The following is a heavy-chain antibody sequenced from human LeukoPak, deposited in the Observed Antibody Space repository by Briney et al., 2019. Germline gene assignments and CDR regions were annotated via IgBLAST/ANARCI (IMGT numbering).Heavy chain of an antibody. V-gene: IGHV1-69*13. CDR1: GGTFGSYA. J-gene: IGHJ4*02. CDR2: IITIFHTP. D-gene: IGHD3-10*01. Sequence: ASVKVSCKASGGTFGSYAFSWVRQAPGQGLEWMGVIITIFHTPYYAPKFQGRVTITADESTSTAYMELSSLRSEDTAVYYCARVTMVRGVEYYFDYWGQGTLVTVSS. CDR3: ARVTMVRGVEYYFDY.